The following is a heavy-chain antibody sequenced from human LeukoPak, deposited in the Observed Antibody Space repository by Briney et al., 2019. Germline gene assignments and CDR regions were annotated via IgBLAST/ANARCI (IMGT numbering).Heavy chain of an antibody. D-gene: IGHD2-2*01. J-gene: IGHJ4*02. CDR3: ARETDARMDC. Sequence: GGSLRLSCAASGFTFSSYSMNWVRQAPGEGLEWVSSISSSSSYIYYADSVKGRCTISRDKAKNSLYLQMTSLRAEDTAVYYCARETDARMDCWGQGTLVTVSS. V-gene: IGHV3-21*01. CDR2: ISSSSSYI. CDR1: GFTFSSYS.